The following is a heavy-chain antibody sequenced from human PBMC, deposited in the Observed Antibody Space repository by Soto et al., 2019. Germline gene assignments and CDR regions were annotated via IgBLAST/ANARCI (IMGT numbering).Heavy chain of an antibody. Sequence: EVQLVESGGGLVQPGGSLRLSCAVSGFTSSSFWMHWVRQAPGEGLVWVSRINTDGSSTSYADSVKGRFTISRDNAKTTLYLQMNSLRVEDTAMYYCAKRGVDTFGLSYWGQGTLVTVSS. CDR2: INTDGSST. D-gene: IGHD3-10*01. CDR3: AKRGVDTFGLSY. V-gene: IGHV3-74*01. J-gene: IGHJ4*02. CDR1: GFTSSSFW.